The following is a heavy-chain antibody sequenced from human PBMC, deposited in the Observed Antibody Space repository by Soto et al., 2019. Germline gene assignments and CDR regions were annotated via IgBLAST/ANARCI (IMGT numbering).Heavy chain of an antibody. Sequence: SETLSLTCTVSGGSISSSSYSWGWIRQPPRKGLGGIGSIYYSGSTYNNPSLKSRVTISVDTSKNEFSLRPSSVTAADSAVYYCVSVGYSSAYYYYYGMDVWGQGTTVTVSS. CDR2: IYYSGST. V-gene: IGHV4-39*01. J-gene: IGHJ6*02. CDR1: GGSISSSSYS. CDR3: VSVGYSSAYYYYYGMDV. D-gene: IGHD6-25*01.